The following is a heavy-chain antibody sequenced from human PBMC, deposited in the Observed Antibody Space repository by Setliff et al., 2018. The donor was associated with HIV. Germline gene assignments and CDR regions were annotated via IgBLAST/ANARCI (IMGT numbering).Heavy chain of an antibody. V-gene: IGHV4-39*07. CDR2: IYYSGNT. D-gene: IGHD3-10*01. CDR3: VREGVRRGLGSGSFRYRAYYFDQ. Sequence: SETLSLTCTVSVGSISTSSSYWGWIRQPPGKGLEWIGSIYYSGNTYFSPSLKSRITISVDTSKNQFSLNLRSVTAADTAVYYCVREGVRRGLGSGSFRYRAYYFDQWGQGTLVTVSS. CDR1: VGSISTSSSY. J-gene: IGHJ4*02.